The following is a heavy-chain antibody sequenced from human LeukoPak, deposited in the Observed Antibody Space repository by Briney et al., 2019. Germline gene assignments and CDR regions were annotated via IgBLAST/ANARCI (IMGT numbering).Heavy chain of an antibody. CDR1: GASTSDKY. CDR2: MYNRGST. J-gene: IGHJ4*02. CDR3: ARAEKAVTGTLDS. V-gene: IGHV4-59*01. Sequence: PSETLSLTCSASGASTSDKYWSWIRQSPGKELEWIGYMYNRGSTIYNPSLKSRVTISTDTSKNQFSLRLTSVTAADTAVYYCARAEKAVTGTLDSWGQGTLITVSS. D-gene: IGHD6-19*01.